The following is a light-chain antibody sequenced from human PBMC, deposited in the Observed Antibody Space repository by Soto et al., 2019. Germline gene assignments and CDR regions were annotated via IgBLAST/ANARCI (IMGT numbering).Light chain of an antibody. Sequence: EIVYTQSTRTLSLSPGASDTLSHSHSQSVRNNYLAWYQQQPGQATKLLIYDASSRATGIPDRFSGGGSGTDFILTISRLEPEDFAVYYCQQFSSYPLTFGRGTKVDIK. CDR3: QQFSSYPLT. CDR1: QSVRNNY. J-gene: IGKJ4*01. CDR2: DAS. V-gene: IGKV3-20*01.